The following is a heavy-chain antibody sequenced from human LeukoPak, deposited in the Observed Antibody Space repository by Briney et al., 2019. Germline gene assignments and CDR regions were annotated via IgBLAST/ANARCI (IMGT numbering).Heavy chain of an antibody. Sequence: SETLSLTCTVSGGSISSYYWSWIRQPAGTALEWIGRIYTSGTITYNPSLKSRVTMSVDTSKNQFSLKLSSVTAADTAVYYCARGYYDILTGYQRFDYWGQGALVTVSS. CDR1: GGSISSYY. J-gene: IGHJ4*02. V-gene: IGHV4-4*07. D-gene: IGHD3-9*01. CDR3: ARGYYDILTGYQRFDY. CDR2: IYTSGTI.